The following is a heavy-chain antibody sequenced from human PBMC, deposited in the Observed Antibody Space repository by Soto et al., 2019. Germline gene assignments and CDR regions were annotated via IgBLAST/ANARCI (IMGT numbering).Heavy chain of an antibody. D-gene: IGHD3-22*01. CDR3: ARTGYDSSGYFVEYYFDY. CDR1: GFTFSNYA. V-gene: IGHV3-30-3*01. CDR2: ISNDGSHP. J-gene: IGHJ4*02. Sequence: QVQLVESGGGVVQPERSLRLSCAASGFTFSNYAMHWVRQARGTGLVWVADISNDGSHPYYADSVKGRFTISRDNSKNTLYLQMNSLRPEDTAVYYCARTGYDSSGYFVEYYFDYWGQGTLVTVSS.